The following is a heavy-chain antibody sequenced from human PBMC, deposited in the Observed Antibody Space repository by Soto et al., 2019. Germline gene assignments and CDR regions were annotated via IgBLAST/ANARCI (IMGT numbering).Heavy chain of an antibody. CDR3: AREGEYSGYDSWFDP. CDR1: GGTFSSYT. V-gene: IGHV1-69*08. J-gene: IGHJ5*02. Sequence: QVQLVQSGAEVKKPGSSVKVSCTASGGTFSSYTISWVRQAPGQGLEWMGRIIPILGIANYAQKFQGRVTITADKSTSTAYMELSSLRSEDTAVYYCAREGEYSGYDSWFDPWGQGTLVTVSS. CDR2: IIPILGIA. D-gene: IGHD5-12*01.